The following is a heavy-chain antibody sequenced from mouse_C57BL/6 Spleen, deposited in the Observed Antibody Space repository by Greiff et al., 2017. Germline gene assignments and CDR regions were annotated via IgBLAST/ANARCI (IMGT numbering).Heavy chain of an antibody. CDR3: ARNGLYAMDY. CDR2: IWSGGST. CDR1: GFSLTSYG. Sequence: QVQLKESGPGLVQPSQCLSITCTVSGFSLTSYGVHWVRQSPGKGLEWLGVIWSGGSTDYNAAFISRLSISKDNSKSRVCFKMNSLQADDTAIYYCARNGLYAMDYWGQGTSVTVSS. V-gene: IGHV2-2*01. J-gene: IGHJ4*01.